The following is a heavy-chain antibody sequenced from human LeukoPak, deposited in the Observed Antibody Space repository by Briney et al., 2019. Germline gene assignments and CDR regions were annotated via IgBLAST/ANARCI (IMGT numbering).Heavy chain of an antibody. V-gene: IGHV3-30-3*01. CDR2: ISYDGSNK. CDR3: ARAQFAFDI. J-gene: IGHJ3*02. CDR1: GFTFSSYA. D-gene: IGHD5-24*01. Sequence: GGSLRLSCAASGFTFSSYAMHWVRQAPGKGLEWVAVISYDGSNKYYADSVKGRFTISRDNSKNTLYLQMNSLRAEDTAVYYCARAQFAFDIWGQGTMVTVSS.